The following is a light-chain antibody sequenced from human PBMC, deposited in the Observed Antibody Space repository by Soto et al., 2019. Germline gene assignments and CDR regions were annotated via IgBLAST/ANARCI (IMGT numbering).Light chain of an antibody. J-gene: IGKJ4*01. CDR1: QSVNIN. CDR3: QQYKDWPALT. CDR2: GPS. V-gene: IGKV3D-15*01. Sequence: EIAMTQSPVTLSASPGVRVTPSCRASQSVNINLAWYQQRPGQAPRVLIYGPSNRASGIPDRFSGSGSGTDFTLTISSLEPDDFALYYCQQYKDWPALTFGGGTRVEIK.